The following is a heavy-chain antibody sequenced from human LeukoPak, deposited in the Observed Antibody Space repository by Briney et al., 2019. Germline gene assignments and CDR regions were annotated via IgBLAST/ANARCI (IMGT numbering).Heavy chain of an antibody. CDR3: AGVVYYDSSGYYRGGFDY. CDR1: GFTFSSYW. V-gene: IGHV3-7*01. Sequence: GGSLRLSCAASGFTFSSYWMSWVRQAPGKGLEWVANIKQDGSEKYYVDSVKGRFTISRDNAKNSLYLQMNSLRAEDTAVYYCAGVVYYDSSGYYRGGFDYWGQGTLVTVSS. CDR2: IKQDGSEK. D-gene: IGHD3-22*01. J-gene: IGHJ4*02.